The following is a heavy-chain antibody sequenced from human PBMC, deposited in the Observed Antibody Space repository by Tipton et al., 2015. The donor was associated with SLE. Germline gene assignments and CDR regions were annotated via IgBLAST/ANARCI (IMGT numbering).Heavy chain of an antibody. J-gene: IGHJ4*02. CDR1: GGSISSSSYY. CDR3: ARFRYYVLLYYFDY. D-gene: IGHD3-3*01. Sequence: TLSLTCTVSGGSISSSSYYWGWIRQPPGKGLEWIGSIYYSGSTYYNPSLKSRVTISVDTSKNQFSLKLSSVTAADTAVYYCARFRYYVLLYYFDYWGQGTLVTVSS. V-gene: IGHV4-39*07. CDR2: IYYSGST.